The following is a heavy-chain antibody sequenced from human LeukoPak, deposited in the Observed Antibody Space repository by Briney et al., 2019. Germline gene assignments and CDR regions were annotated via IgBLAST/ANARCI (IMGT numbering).Heavy chain of an antibody. CDR1: GFTFSSYS. Sequence: PGGSLRLSWAASGFTFSSYSMSWVRQAPGKGLEWVSSISSSSSYIYYAESVKGRFTISRDNAKNSLYLQMNSLRAEDTAVYNCAREPPYYYGSGEMYYFDYWGQGTLVTVSS. CDR3: AREPPYYYGSGEMYYFDY. D-gene: IGHD3-10*01. J-gene: IGHJ4*02. CDR2: ISSSSSYI. V-gene: IGHV3-21*01.